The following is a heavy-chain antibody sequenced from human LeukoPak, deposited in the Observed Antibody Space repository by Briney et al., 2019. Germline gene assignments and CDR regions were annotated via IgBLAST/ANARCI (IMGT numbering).Heavy chain of an antibody. V-gene: IGHV1-69*13. CDR2: IIPIFGTA. CDR1: GGTFSSYA. D-gene: IGHD1-26*01. Sequence: SVKVSCKASGGTFSSYAISWVRQAPGQGLEWMGGIIPIFGTANYAQKFQGRVTITADESTSTAYMELSSLRSEDTAVYYCAKHAVHGSYFRIWGQGTMVTVSS. J-gene: IGHJ3*02. CDR3: AKHAVHGSYFRI.